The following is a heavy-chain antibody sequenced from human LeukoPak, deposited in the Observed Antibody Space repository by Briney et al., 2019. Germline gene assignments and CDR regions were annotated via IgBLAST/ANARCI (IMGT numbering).Heavy chain of an antibody. CDR1: GFTFSNYA. CDR3: ARDRWFDP. Sequence: GGSLRLSXAASGFTFSNYAMSWVRQAPGKGLEWVSGISGSGGSTYYADSVKGRFTISRDNSKNTLYVQMNSLRAEDTAVYYCARDRWFDPWGQGTLVTVSS. J-gene: IGHJ5*02. V-gene: IGHV3-23*01. CDR2: ISGSGGST.